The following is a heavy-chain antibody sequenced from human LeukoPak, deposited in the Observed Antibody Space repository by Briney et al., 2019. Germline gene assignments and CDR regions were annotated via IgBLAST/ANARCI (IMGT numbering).Heavy chain of an antibody. CDR3: ARDTPFIIGTTFFDY. V-gene: IGHV3-21*01. D-gene: IGHD1-20*01. CDR2: ISTSSTYI. CDR1: GFTFSSYS. Sequence: PWGSLRLSCAASGFTFSSYSMNWVRQAPGKGLEWVSYISTSSTYIYYADSVKGRFTISRDNAKNSLYLQMNSLRAEDTAVYYCARDTPFIIGTTFFDYWGQGSLVTVSS. J-gene: IGHJ4*02.